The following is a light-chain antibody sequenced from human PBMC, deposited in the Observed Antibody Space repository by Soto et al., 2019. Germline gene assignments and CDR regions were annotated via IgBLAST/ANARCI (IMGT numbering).Light chain of an antibody. J-gene: IGKJ4*01. CDR1: QSLLHSSDNRNY. Sequence: EIVMAQFPETLAVSVGERATIKCRSSQSLLHSSDNRNYLTWYQQKPGQPPKLLIYWASTRHSGVPDRFSGSGSGTDFTLTISSLQAEDVAVYYCQQYYSTPLTFGGGTKVDIK. V-gene: IGKV4-1*01. CDR2: WAS. CDR3: QQYYSTPLT.